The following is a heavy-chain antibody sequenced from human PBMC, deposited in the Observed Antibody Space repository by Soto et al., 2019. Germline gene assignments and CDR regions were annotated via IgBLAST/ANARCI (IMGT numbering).Heavy chain of an antibody. CDR2: IYWNDDK. Sequence: SGTTLVNPSQTLTLTCTFSGFSLSTSGVGVGWIRQPPGKALEWLALIYWNDDKRYSPSLKSRLTITKDTSKNQVVLTMTNMDPVDTATYYCAHRRGSTDYYDSSGYSRGAFDIWGQGTMVTVSS. CDR3: AHRRGSTDYYDSSGYSRGAFDI. V-gene: IGHV2-5*01. CDR1: GFSLSTSGVG. J-gene: IGHJ3*02. D-gene: IGHD3-22*01.